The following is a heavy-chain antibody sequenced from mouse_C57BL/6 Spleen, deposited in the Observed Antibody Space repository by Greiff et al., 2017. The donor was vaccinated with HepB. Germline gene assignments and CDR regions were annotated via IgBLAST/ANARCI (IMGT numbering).Heavy chain of an antibody. D-gene: IGHD2-4*01. CDR1: GYTFTSYW. Sequence: VQLQQPGAELVKPGASVKMSCKASGYTFTSYWITWVKQRPGQGLEWIGDIYPGSGSTNYNEKFKSKATLTVDTSSSTAYMQLSSLTSEDSAVYYGARQGDYDGTPDYWGQGTTLTVSS. J-gene: IGHJ2*01. CDR2: IYPGSGST. CDR3: ARQGDYDGTPDY. V-gene: IGHV1-55*01.